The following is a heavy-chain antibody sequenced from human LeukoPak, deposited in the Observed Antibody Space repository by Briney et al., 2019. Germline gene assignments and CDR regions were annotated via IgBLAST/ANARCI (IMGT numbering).Heavy chain of an antibody. CDR2: IYPGDSGT. D-gene: IGHD3-3*01. CDR3: ARLLSITIFGLDY. V-gene: IGHV5-51*01. J-gene: IGHJ4*02. CDR1: GYSFTSYW. Sequence: GESLKISCKGSGYSFTSYWIGWVRQMPGKGLEWMGIIYPGDSGTRHSPSFQGQVTISADKSISTAYLQWSSLQATDTAMYYCARLLSITIFGLDYWGQGTLVTVSS.